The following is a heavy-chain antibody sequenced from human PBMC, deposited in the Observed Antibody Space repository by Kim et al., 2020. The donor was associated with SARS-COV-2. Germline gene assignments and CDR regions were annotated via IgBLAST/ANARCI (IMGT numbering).Heavy chain of an antibody. CDR3: ARGDLPGIAVAGTGYFDY. Sequence: ASVKVSCKASGYTFTSYGISWVRQAPGQGLEWMGWISAYNGNTNYAQKLQGRVTMTTDTSTSTAYMELRSLRSDDTAVYYCARGDLPGIAVAGTGYFDYWGQGTLVTVSS. CDR2: ISAYNGNT. D-gene: IGHD6-19*01. J-gene: IGHJ4*02. V-gene: IGHV1-18*04. CDR1: GYTFTSYG.